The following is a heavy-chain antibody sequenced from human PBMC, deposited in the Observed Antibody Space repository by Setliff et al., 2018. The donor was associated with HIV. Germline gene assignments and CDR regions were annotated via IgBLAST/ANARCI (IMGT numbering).Heavy chain of an antibody. V-gene: IGHV4-31*03. J-gene: IGHJ4*02. CDR2: IYYSGST. D-gene: IGHD3-10*01. CDR3: ARVLQSGSSPFEC. CDR1: GGSITTGGYY. Sequence: SETLSLTCNVSGGSITTGGYYWSWIRQHPGKGLEWIGYIYYSGSTYYNPSLKSRIAISVDTSKTQFSLNLTSVTAADTAIYYCARVLQSGSSPFECWGQGALVTSPQ.